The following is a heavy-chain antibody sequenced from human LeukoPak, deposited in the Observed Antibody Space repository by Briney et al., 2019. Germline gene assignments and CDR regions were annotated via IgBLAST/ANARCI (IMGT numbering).Heavy chain of an antibody. V-gene: IGHV1-18*01. CDR1: GYTFTSYG. CDR3: ARGVTMVRGAVRPSWFDP. D-gene: IGHD3-10*01. CDR2: ISAYNGNT. Sequence: ASVKVSCKASGYTFTSYGISWVRQAPGQGLEWMGWISAYNGNTNYAQKLQGRVTMTTDTSTSTAYMELRSLRSDDTAVYYCARGVTMVRGAVRPSWFDPWGQGTLVTVSS. J-gene: IGHJ5*02.